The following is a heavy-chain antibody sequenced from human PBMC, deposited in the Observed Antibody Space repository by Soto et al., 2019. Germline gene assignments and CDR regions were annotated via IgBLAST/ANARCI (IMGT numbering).Heavy chain of an antibody. D-gene: IGHD3-3*01. V-gene: IGHV3-23*01. Sequence: PGGSLRLSCAASGFTFSSYAMSWVRQAPGKGLEWVLAISGSGGSTYYADSVKGRFTISRDNSKNTLYLQMNSLRAEDTAVYYCAKVFEEDFWSGYYTRSNRLGNYWGQGTLVTVSS. J-gene: IGHJ4*02. CDR2: ISGSGGST. CDR3: AKVFEEDFWSGYYTRSNRLGNY. CDR1: GFTFSSYA.